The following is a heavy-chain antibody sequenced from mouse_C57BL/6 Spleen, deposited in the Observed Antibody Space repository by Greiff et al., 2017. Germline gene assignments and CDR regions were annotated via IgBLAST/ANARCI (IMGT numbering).Heavy chain of an antibody. CDR2: NHPNSGRT. CDR3: ASSDGYFFTY. D-gene: IGHD2-3*01. J-gene: IGHJ3*01. CDR1: GYTFTSYW. Sequence: QVQLQQPGAELVKPGASVKLSRKASGYTFTSYWKHWVKQRPGQGPEWIGMNHPNSGRTNYNEKFKCKATSTGDKSSRTAYMQLGGLTSEDSAVFYCASSDGYFFTYWGQGTLVTVSA. V-gene: IGHV1-64*01.